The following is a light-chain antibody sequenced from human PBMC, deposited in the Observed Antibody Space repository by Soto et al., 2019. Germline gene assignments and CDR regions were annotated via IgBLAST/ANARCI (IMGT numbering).Light chain of an antibody. J-gene: IGKJ4*01. V-gene: IGKV3-11*01. CDR1: KSVSSY. CDR2: DAS. CDR3: QQRSNWHLT. Sequence: EIVLTQSPATLSLSPGERATLSCRASKSVSSYLAWYQQKPGQAPRLLIYDASNRATGVPARFSGSGSGTDFTLTISSLEPEDSAVYHCQQRSNWHLTFGGGTKVEIK.